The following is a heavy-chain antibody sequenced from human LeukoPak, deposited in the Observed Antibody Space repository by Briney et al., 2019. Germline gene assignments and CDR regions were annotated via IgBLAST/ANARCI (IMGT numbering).Heavy chain of an antibody. CDR1: GYTFTSYG. V-gene: IGHV1-18*01. CDR3: ATMFYYDSSGYLRGWFDP. CDR2: ISAYNGNT. J-gene: IGHJ5*02. Sequence: ASVKVSCKASGYTFTSYGISWVRQAPGQGLEWMGWISAYNGNTNYAQKLQGRVTMTEDTSTDTAYMELSSLRSEDTAVYYCATMFYYDSSGYLRGWFDPWGQGTLVTVSS. D-gene: IGHD3-22*01.